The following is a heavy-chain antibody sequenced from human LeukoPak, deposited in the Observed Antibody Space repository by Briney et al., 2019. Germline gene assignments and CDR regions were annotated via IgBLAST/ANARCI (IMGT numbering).Heavy chain of an antibody. D-gene: IGHD1-14*01. CDR3: PRGNQGPDY. CDR1: GFSFSNYW. V-gene: IGHV3-74*01. CDR2: INNDGSSA. J-gene: IGHJ4*02. Sequence: GGSLRLSCAASGFSFSNYWMHWVRQAPGKGLVWVSRINNDGSSAVYADSVRGRFTISRDNAKNTLYLQMDSLRAEDTAVYYCPRGNQGPDYWGQGILVTVSS.